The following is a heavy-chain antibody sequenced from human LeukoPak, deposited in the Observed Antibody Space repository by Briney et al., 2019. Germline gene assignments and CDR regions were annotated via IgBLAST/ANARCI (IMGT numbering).Heavy chain of an antibody. Sequence: GGSLRLSCAASGFTFNTYAMHWVRQAPGKGLEWVSGISWNSGSIGYADSVKGRFTISRDNAKNSLYLQMNSLRAEDTALYYCASSRGNWFDPWGQGTLVTVSS. CDR1: GFTFNTYA. D-gene: IGHD1-26*01. CDR3: ASSRGNWFDP. V-gene: IGHV3-9*01. CDR2: ISWNSGSI. J-gene: IGHJ5*02.